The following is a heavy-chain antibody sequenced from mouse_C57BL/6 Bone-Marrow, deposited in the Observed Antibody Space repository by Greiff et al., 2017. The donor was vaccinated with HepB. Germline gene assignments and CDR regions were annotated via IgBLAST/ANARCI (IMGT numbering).Heavy chain of an antibody. V-gene: IGHV1-64*01. Sequence: QVQLQQPGAELVKPGASVKLSCKASGYTFTSYWMHWVKQRPGQGLEWIGMIHPNSGSTNYNEKFKSKATLTVDTSSSTAYMQLSSRTSEDSAVYYGARVGYYSGWFAYWGQGTRVTGSA. CDR2: IHPNSGST. CDR3: ARVGYYSGWFAY. CDR1: GYTFTSYW. D-gene: IGHD2-3*01. J-gene: IGHJ3*01.